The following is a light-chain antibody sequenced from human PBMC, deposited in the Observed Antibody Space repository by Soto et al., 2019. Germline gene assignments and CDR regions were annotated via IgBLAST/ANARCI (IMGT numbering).Light chain of an antibody. J-gene: IGKJ2*01. CDR3: QRYDGSPRT. V-gene: IGKV3-20*01. CDR1: QSVKSNY. CDR2: GVF. Sequence: ETVLTQSPGTVSLSPGERATLSCTTSQSVKSNYLAWYQQKPGQAPRLLIYGVFNRATGIPDRFSGSGSGTDFTLTISGLEPEDSAVYYCQRYDGSPRTFGQGTKLEI.